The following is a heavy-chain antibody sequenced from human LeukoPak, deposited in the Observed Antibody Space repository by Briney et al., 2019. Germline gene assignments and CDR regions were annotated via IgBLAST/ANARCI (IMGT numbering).Heavy chain of an antibody. D-gene: IGHD3-22*01. J-gene: IGHJ4*02. CDR1: GYSISGGYY. Sequence: SETLSLTCAVSGYSISGGYYWGWVRQPPGKGLEWVGSIYHGGSTYYNPSLKSRVTISVDASKNQLSLSLSSVTAADTAVYYCARTRFKTGYSYDSSGYFLDYWGQGTLVTVSS. CDR3: ARTRFKTGYSYDSSGYFLDY. CDR2: IYHGGST. V-gene: IGHV4-38-2*01.